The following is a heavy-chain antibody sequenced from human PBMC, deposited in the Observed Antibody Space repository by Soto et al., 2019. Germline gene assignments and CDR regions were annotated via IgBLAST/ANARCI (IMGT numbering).Heavy chain of an antibody. CDR2: INHSGST. J-gene: IGHJ4*02. V-gene: IGHV4-34*01. CDR1: GGSFSGYY. Sequence: PSETLSLTCAVYGGSFSGYYWSWIRQPPGKGLEWIGEINHSGSTNYNPSLKSRVTIPVDTSKNQFSLKLSSVTAADTAVYYCARGPYSSSWSRPFDYWGQGTLVTVSS. D-gene: IGHD6-13*01. CDR3: ARGPYSSSWSRPFDY.